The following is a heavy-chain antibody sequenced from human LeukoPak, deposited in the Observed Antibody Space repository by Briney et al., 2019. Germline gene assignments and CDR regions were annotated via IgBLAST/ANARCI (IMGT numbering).Heavy chain of an antibody. CDR3: GRGFSIVPAGIPDY. Sequence: GGSLRLSCAASGFTFGSYWMHWVRQAPGKGLVWVSRINTDGGSTTYADSVKGRFTISRDNAKNTLYLQMNSLRAEDTAVYYCGRGFSIVPAGIPDYWGQGTLVTVSS. J-gene: IGHJ4*02. V-gene: IGHV3-74*01. CDR2: INTDGGST. D-gene: IGHD2-2*02. CDR1: GFTFGSYW.